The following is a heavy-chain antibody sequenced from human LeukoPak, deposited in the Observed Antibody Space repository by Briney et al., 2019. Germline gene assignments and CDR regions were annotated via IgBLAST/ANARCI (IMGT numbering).Heavy chain of an antibody. J-gene: IGHJ6*02. D-gene: IGHD1-1*01. Sequence: PGRSLRLSCAASGFTFSSYAMHWVRQAPGKGLEWVAVISYDGSNKYYADSVKGRFTISRDNSKNTLYLQMNSLRAEDTAVYYCARYSTGTFYYYGMDVWGQGTTVTVSS. V-gene: IGHV3-30*04. CDR2: ISYDGSNK. CDR3: ARYSTGTFYYYGMDV. CDR1: GFTFSSYA.